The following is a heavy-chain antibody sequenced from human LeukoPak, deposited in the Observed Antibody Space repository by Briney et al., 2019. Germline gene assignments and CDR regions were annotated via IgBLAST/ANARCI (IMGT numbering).Heavy chain of an antibody. V-gene: IGHV3-7*01. CDR2: IKEDGSEK. CDR1: GFTFSYYW. J-gene: IGHJ4*02. Sequence: PGGSLRLSCAASGFTFSYYWMNWVRQAPGKGLEWVANIKEDGSEKYYVDPVKGRFTISRDNAKNSLYLQMNSLRAEDAAVYYCARDWWGNEGIFDYWGQGTLVTVSS. CDR3: ARDWWGNEGIFDY. D-gene: IGHD2-15*01.